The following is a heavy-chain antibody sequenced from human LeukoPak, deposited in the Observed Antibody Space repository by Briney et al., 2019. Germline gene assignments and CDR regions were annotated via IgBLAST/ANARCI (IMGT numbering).Heavy chain of an antibody. J-gene: IGHJ5*01. D-gene: IGHD6-13*01. CDR1: GFTFSRSS. V-gene: IGHV3-21*01. Sequence: GGSLRLSCVGSGFTFSRSSMNWVRPAPGKGLEWVSSITSNGSQTYYADALKGRFIISRDSVKNSLYLQMSSLRAEDTAVYYCTRAIRATGTDSWGQGTLVTVSS. CDR3: TRAIRATGTDS. CDR2: ITSNGSQT.